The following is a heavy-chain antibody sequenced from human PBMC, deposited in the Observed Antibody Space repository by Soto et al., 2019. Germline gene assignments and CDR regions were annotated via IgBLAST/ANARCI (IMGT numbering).Heavy chain of an antibody. CDR1: GGSFSGYY. CDR3: ARGRRIFNCSGGSCYSFTYDY. Sequence: QVQLQQWGAGLLKPSETLSLTCAVYGGSFSGYYWSWIRQPPGKGLEWSGEINHSGSTNYNPSLTSRVTISVDTYKNQFSLKRSSVTAADTAVYYCARGRRIFNCSGGSCYSFTYDYWGQGTLVTVSS. J-gene: IGHJ4*02. CDR2: INHSGST. V-gene: IGHV4-34*01. D-gene: IGHD2-15*01.